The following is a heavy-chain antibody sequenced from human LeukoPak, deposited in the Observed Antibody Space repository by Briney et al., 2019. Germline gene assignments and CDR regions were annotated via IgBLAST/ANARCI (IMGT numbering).Heavy chain of an antibody. CDR1: GFTFSSYG. CDR3: ARRYDFWSGYSNNWFDP. D-gene: IGHD3-3*01. V-gene: IGHV3-30*02. CDR2: IRDDGSSK. Sequence: GGSLRLSCAASGFTFSSYGMHWVRQAPGKGLEWVAFIRDDGSSKNYADSVKGRFTISRDNSKNTLYLQMNSLRAEDTAVYYCARRYDFWSGYSNNWFDPWGQGTLVTVSS. J-gene: IGHJ5*02.